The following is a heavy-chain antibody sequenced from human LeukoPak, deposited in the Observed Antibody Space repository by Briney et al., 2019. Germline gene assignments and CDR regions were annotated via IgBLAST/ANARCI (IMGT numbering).Heavy chain of an antibody. CDR1: GFTFSSYA. CDR3: AKDQGAGSYNWFDP. CDR2: ISGSGGST. Sequence: GGSLSLSCAASGFTFSSYAMSWVRQAPGKGLEWVSAISGSGGSTYYADSVKGRFTISRDNSKNTLYLQMNSLRAEDTAVYYCAKDQGAGSYNWFDPWGQGTLVTVSS. D-gene: IGHD6-19*01. J-gene: IGHJ5*02. V-gene: IGHV3-23*01.